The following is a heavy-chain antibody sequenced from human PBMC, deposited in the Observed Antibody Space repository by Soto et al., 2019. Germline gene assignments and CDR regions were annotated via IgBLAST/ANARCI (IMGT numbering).Heavy chain of an antibody. D-gene: IGHD5-12*01. J-gene: IGHJ6*03. CDR3: ADSGSYTYV. Sequence: EVQLVESGGGLVQPGGSLRLSCAASGFTFSSYWMTWVRQAPGKGLEWAANIKEDGSEKYYVDSVKGRFTITRDNAKNSVYLQMNSRRAEDTAVYYCADSGSYTYVWGKGTTVTVSS. V-gene: IGHV3-7*01. CDR2: IKEDGSEK. CDR1: GFTFSSYW.